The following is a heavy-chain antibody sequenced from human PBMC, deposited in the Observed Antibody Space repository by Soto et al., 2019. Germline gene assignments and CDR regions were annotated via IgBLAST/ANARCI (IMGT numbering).Heavy chain of an antibody. V-gene: IGHV3-21*01. CDR1: GFTFSSYS. CDR3: ARGSYYYDSSGYYPSGY. J-gene: IGHJ4*02. CDR2: ISSSSSYI. D-gene: IGHD3-22*01. Sequence: PGGSLRLSCAASGFTFSSYSMNWVRQAPGKGLEWVSSISSSSSYIYYADSVKGRFTISRDNAKNSLYLQMNSLRAEDTAVYYCARGSYYYDSSGYYPSGYWGQGTLVTVSA.